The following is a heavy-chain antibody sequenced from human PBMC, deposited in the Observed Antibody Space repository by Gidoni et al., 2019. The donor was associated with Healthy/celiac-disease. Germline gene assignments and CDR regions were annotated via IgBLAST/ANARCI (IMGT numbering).Heavy chain of an antibody. CDR3: ARSSSTSSNYWDY. J-gene: IGHJ4*02. CDR2: IYYRGST. Sequence: QVQLQESGPGLVKPSQTLSLTCTVSGGSISSGVYSWSWIRQHPGKGMEWIGYIYYRGSTDYNPSRKSRVTTSGDTTKNQFSMKMSSVTAADTAVYYCARSSSTSSNYWDYWGQGTLVTVSS. CDR1: GGSISSGVYS. V-gene: IGHV4-31*03. D-gene: IGHD2-2*01.